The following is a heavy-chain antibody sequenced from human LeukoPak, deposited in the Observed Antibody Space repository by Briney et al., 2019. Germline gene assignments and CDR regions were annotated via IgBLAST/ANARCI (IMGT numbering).Heavy chain of an antibody. D-gene: IGHD4-17*01. Sequence: SETLSLTCTVSGGSISSSSYYWGWIRQPPGKGLEWIGEIYHSGSTNYNPSLKTRVTISVDKSKNQFSLKLSSVTAADTAVYYCARASHDYGDYSHFDYWGQGTLVTVSS. V-gene: IGHV4-39*07. J-gene: IGHJ4*02. CDR1: GGSISSSSYY. CDR2: IYHSGST. CDR3: ARASHDYGDYSHFDY.